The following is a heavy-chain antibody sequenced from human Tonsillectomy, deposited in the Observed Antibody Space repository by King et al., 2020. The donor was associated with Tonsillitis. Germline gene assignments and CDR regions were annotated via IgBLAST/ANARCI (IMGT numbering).Heavy chain of an antibody. Sequence: VQLVESGGGFVQPGRSLRLSCTASGFTFGDFAMSLVRQAPGKGLECVGFIRSKAYGGTQGYSASVKGIFTISRDDSKSIAYLQMNSLKTEDTAVYYCTRVPRWSTLYAFDIWGQGTMVTVSS. V-gene: IGHV3-49*04. J-gene: IGHJ3*02. CDR2: IRSKAYGGTQ. D-gene: IGHD3-3*01. CDR1: GFTFGDFA. CDR3: TRVPRWSTLYAFDI.